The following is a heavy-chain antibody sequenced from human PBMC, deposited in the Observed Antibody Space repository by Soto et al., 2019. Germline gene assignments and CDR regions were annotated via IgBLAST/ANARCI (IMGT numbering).Heavy chain of an antibody. V-gene: IGHV4-30-2*01. CDR3: SREDISGTYPFYYYGMDV. D-gene: IGHD1-7*01. J-gene: IGHJ6*02. CDR2: IYHSGST. CDR1: GGSISSGGYS. Sequence: PSETLSLTCAVSGGSISSGGYSWSWIRQPPGKGLEWIGYIYHSGSTYYNPSLKSRVTISVDRSKNQFSLKLSSVTAADKAVYICSREDISGTYPFYYYGMDVWGQGTTVTVSS.